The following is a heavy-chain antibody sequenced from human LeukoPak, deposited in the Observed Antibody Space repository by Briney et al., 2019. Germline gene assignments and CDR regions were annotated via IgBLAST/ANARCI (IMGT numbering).Heavy chain of an antibody. Sequence: GGSLRLSCAASGFTFSSYGMHWVRQAPGKGLEWVAFIRYDGSNKYYADSVKGRFTISRDNSKNTLYLQMNSLRAEDTAVYYCAKDLYDYVWGSWGYMDVWGKGTTVTISS. D-gene: IGHD3-16*01. CDR2: IRYDGSNK. CDR3: AKDLYDYVWGSWGYMDV. CDR1: GFTFSSYG. J-gene: IGHJ6*03. V-gene: IGHV3-30*02.